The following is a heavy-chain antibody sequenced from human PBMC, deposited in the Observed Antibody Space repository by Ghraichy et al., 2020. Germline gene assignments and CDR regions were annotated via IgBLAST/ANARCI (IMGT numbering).Heavy chain of an antibody. CDR2: INHSGST. CDR1: GGSFSGYY. D-gene: IGHD3-16*02. J-gene: IGHJ4*02. V-gene: IGHV4-34*01. Sequence: SETLSLTCAVYGGSFSGYYWSWIRQPPGKGLEWIGEINHSGSTNYNPSLKSRVTISVDTSKNQFSLKLSSVTAADTAVYYCAPIYVWGSYQPIKWGQGTLVTVSS. CDR3: APIYVWGSYQPIK.